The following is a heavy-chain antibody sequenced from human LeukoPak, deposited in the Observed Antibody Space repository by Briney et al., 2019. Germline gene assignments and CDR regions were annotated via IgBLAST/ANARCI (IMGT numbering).Heavy chain of an antibody. CDR2: IYRGGPT. D-gene: IGHD4-17*01. CDR1: GLTVSSNY. J-gene: IGHJ5*02. V-gene: IGHV3-66*01. Sequence: GGSLRLSCAASGLTVSSNYMSWVRQAPGKGLEWVSVIYRGGPTNYADSVKGRFTFSRDNSKNTLYLQMNSLRAEDTAVYYCARDSYVDSEAVRWFDPWGQGTLVTVSS. CDR3: ARDSYVDSEAVRWFDP.